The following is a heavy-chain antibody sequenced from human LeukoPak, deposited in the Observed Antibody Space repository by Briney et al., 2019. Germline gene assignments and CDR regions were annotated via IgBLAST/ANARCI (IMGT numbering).Heavy chain of an antibody. CDR3: ARERTSGWDAFDF. J-gene: IGHJ4*02. CDR1: GFTFGIYW. Sequence: PGGSLRLSCAASGFTFGIYWMTWVRQAPGKGLEWVANIKEDGSEKNYVDSVKGRFTISRDNAKNTLYLQMNSLRAEDTAVYYCARERTSGWDAFDFWGQGTLVTVSS. D-gene: IGHD6-19*01. CDR2: IKEDGSEK. V-gene: IGHV3-7*01.